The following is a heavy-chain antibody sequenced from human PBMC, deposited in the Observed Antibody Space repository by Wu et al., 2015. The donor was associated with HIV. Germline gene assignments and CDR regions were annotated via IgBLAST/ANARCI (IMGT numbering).Heavy chain of an antibody. CDR1: GPTFTGYY. V-gene: IGHV1-2*02. J-gene: IGHJ4*02. D-gene: IGHD1-14*01. CDR2: INFNSGGT. CDR3: TRSRGFSVHYKSDDYFDY. Sequence: QVQLVQSGAEVKKPGASVKVSCKSSGPTFTGYYIHWVRQAPGQGLEWMAWINFNSGGTNSAQMFQGRVTLTSDTSLSTVYLEMGGLTFDDTAVYYCTRSRGFSVHYKSDDYFDYWGEGTLVAVSS.